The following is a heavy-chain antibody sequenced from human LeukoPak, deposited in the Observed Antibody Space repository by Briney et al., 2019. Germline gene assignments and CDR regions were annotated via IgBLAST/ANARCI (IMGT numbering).Heavy chain of an antibody. CDR1: GGTFSSYA. J-gene: IGHJ4*02. D-gene: IGHD5-12*01. CDR2: IIPIFGTA. V-gene: IGHV1-69*05. CDR3: ARARHSGHLRWRYFDY. Sequence: ASVKVSCKASGGTFSSYAISWVRQAPGQGLEWMGGIIPIFGTANYAQKFQGRVTMTTDTSTSTAYMELRSLRSDDTAVYYCARARHSGHLRWRYFDYWGQGTLVTVSS.